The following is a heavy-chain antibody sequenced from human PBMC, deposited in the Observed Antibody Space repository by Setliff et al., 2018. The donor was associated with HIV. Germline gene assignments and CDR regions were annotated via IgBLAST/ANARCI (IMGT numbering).Heavy chain of an antibody. D-gene: IGHD6-13*01. CDR1: GYTFTTYG. CDR2: ISTYSDET. V-gene: IGHV1-18*01. Sequence: ASVKVSCKPSGYTFTTYGLSWVRQAPGQGLEWMGWISTYSDETSSSQNLQGRLTMTTDTSTGTAYMELRSLRSDDTAVYYCARGYSAAGTLYYYGMDVWGQGTTVTVSS. J-gene: IGHJ6*02. CDR3: ARGYSAAGTLYYYGMDV.